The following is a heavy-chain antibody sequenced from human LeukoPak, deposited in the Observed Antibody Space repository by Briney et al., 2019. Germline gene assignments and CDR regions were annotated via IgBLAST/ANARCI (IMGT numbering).Heavy chain of an antibody. CDR1: GGSVTSDY. Sequence: SETLSLTCSVSGGSVTSDYWSWVRQSPGKGLEWIGYIYYRGSTNYNPSLKSRATISVDTSKNQFSLKLSSVTAADTAVYYCARVTAAAGTEPERNYYGMDVWGQGTTVTVSS. D-gene: IGHD6-13*01. CDR2: IYYRGST. CDR3: ARVTAAAGTEPERNYYGMDV. V-gene: IGHV4-59*02. J-gene: IGHJ6*02.